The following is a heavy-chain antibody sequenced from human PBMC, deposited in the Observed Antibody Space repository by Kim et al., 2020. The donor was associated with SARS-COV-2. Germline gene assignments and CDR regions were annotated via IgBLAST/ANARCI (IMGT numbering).Heavy chain of an antibody. CDR2: IYYSGST. V-gene: IGHV4-39*07. Sequence: SETLSLTCTVSGGSISSSSYYWGWIRQPPGKGLEWIGSIYYSGSTYYNPSLKSRVTISVDTSKNQFSLKLSSVTAADTAVYYCARVSGSYYWWDYWGQGTLVTVSS. D-gene: IGHD1-26*01. CDR3: ARVSGSYYWWDY. J-gene: IGHJ4*02. CDR1: GGSISSSSYY.